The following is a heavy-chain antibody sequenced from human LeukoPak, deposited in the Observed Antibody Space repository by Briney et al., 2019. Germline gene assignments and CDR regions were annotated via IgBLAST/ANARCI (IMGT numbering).Heavy chain of an antibody. J-gene: IGHJ6*02. V-gene: IGHV1-69*13. CDR1: GRTFSSYA. CDR3: ASPHPYNTYYYYGMDV. Sequence: ASVKVSCKASGRTFSSYAISWVRQAPGQGLEWMGGIIPIFGTANYAQKFQGRVTITADESTSTAYMELSSLRSEDTAVYYCASPHPYNTYYYYGMDVWGQGTTVTVSS. CDR2: IIPIFGTA. D-gene: IGHD3-16*02.